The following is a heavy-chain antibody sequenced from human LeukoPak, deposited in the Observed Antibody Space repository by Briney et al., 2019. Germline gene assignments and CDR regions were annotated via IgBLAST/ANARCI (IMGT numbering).Heavy chain of an antibody. CDR3: ARGLAVAGSSWFDP. CDR2: INSDGSSR. V-gene: IGHV3-74*01. CDR1: GFTFSSYW. J-gene: IGHJ5*02. Sequence: PGESLRLSCAASGFTFSSYWMHWVRQVPGKGLVWVSRINSDGSSRSYVDSVMGRFTISRDNAKNTLYLQLDSLRAEDTAVYYCARGLAVAGSSWFDPWGQGTLVSVSS. D-gene: IGHD6-19*01.